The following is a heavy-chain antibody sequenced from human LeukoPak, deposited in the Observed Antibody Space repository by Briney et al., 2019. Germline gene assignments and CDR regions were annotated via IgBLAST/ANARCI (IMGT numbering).Heavy chain of an antibody. J-gene: IGHJ4*02. CDR3: TTDRVSSAGRVY. V-gene: IGHV3-15*01. Sequence: GGSLRLSCAASGFTFSNAWMNWVRQAPGKGLEWIGRIKSKIDGGTTDYAAPVKGRFTISRDDSKNTLYLQMNSLKTEDTAVYYCTTDRVSSAGRVYWGQGTLVTVSS. CDR1: GFTFSNAW. D-gene: IGHD6-19*01. CDR2: IKSKIDGGTT.